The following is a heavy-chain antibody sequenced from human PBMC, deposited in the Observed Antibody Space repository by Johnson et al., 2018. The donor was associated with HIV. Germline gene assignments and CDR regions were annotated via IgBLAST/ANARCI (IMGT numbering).Heavy chain of an antibody. Sequence: QVQLVESGGGVVQPGRSLRLSCAASGFTFSSYGMHWVRQAPGKGLEWVAVISYDGSNKYYADSVKGRFTISRDNSKNTLYLQMNSLRAEDTAVYYCASDSSGYDERGEKDAFDIWGQGTMATVSS. CDR1: GFTFSSYG. V-gene: IGHV3-30*03. CDR3: ASDSSGYDERGEKDAFDI. CDR2: ISYDGSNK. D-gene: IGHD3-22*01. J-gene: IGHJ3*02.